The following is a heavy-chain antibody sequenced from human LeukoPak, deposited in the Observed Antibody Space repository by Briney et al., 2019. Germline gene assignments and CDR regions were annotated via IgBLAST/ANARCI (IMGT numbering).Heavy chain of an antibody. V-gene: IGHV4-31*03. D-gene: IGHD3-22*01. CDR2: IYYSGST. J-gene: IGHJ5*02. CDR3: ARDNYDNTNWFDP. CDR1: GGSISSGGYY. Sequence: PSQTLSLTCTVSGGSISSGGYYWSWIRQHPGKGLEWIGYIYYSGSTYYNPSLKSRVTMSVDTSKNQFSLSLSSVTAADTAVYYCARDNYDNTNWFDPWGQGTLVTVSP.